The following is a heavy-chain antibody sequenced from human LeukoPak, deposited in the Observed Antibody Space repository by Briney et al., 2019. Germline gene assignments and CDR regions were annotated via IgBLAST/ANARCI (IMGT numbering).Heavy chain of an antibody. CDR3: ARKERNYYYMDV. J-gene: IGHJ6*03. Sequence: GGSLRLSCAAPGFTVSSNYMSWVRQAPGKGLEWVSVIYSGGSTYYADSVKGRFTISRDNSKNTLYLQMNSLRAEDTAVYYCARKERNYYYMDVWGKGTTVTISS. CDR2: IYSGGST. CDR1: GFTVSSNY. V-gene: IGHV3-66*01.